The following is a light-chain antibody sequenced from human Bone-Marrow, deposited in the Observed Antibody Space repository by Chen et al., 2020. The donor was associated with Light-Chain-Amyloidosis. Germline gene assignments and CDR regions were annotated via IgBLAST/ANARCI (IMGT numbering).Light chain of an antibody. Sequence: AIQMTQSPSSLSASVGVRVTITCRASQGIRSDLGWYQQQPGKAPKLLIYAASSLQSGVPSRFSGSGSGTDVSRTSVSLQPEDFATYCCLQHCSQPRTFGGGTKVEIK. CDR1: QGIRSD. CDR2: AAS. V-gene: IGKV1-6*01. J-gene: IGKJ4*01. CDR3: LQHCSQPRT.